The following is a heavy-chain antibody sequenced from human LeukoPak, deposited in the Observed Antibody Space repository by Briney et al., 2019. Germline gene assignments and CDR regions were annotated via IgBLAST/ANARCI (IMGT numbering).Heavy chain of an antibody. CDR3: VRNLAVAGTCFDS. J-gene: IGHJ4*02. Sequence: GGSLRLSCAASGFTFSSYWMHWVRQAPGEGLVWVSRINSDGSSTSYADSVKGRFTISRDNAESSLFLQMNSLRAEDTAVYYCVRNLAVAGTCFDSWGQGTLVTVSS. V-gene: IGHV3-74*01. CDR1: GFTFSSYW. CDR2: INSDGSST. D-gene: IGHD6-19*01.